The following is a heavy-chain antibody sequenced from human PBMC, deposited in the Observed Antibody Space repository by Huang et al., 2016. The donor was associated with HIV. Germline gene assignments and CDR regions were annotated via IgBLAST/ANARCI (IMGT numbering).Heavy chain of an antibody. CDR2: IYYNGTT. Sequence: LQESGPGLVGPSETLSLTCAVSGDSINSNTFYWGWIRRPPGKALEWIGSIYYNGTTYYTPALKRRARIAVDASKNRIFLHLRSVTAADTGVYYCARTGVAVSDDPEYFQHWGQGALVTIS. CDR3: ARTGVAVSDDPEYFQH. D-gene: IGHD3-3*01. J-gene: IGHJ1*01. CDR1: GDSINSNTFY. V-gene: IGHV4-39*02.